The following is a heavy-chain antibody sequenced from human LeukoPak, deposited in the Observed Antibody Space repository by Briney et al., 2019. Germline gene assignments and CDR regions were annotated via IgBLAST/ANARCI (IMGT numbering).Heavy chain of an antibody. CDR3: ATAYSGSYYFADY. D-gene: IGHD1-26*01. V-gene: IGHV4-61*09. CDR1: GGSISSLPYC. CDR2: IYATGST. Sequence: PSQTLSLTCTVSGGSISSLPYCWSWIRQPAGKGLEWIGQIYATGSTNYNPSLKSRVTISLDTSRNQFSLNLSYVTAADTAVYYCATAYSGSYYFADYWGQGILVTVSS. J-gene: IGHJ4*02.